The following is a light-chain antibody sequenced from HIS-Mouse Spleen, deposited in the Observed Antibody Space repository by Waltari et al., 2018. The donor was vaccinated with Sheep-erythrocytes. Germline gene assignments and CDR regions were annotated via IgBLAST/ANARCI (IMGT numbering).Light chain of an antibody. CDR3: QQRSNWPPLT. CDR1: QSVSSY. Sequence: EIVLTQSPATLSLSPGERATLSCRASQSVSSYLAWYQQKPVQAPRLLIYDASNRAAGIPARFSGSGSGTDFTLTISRLEPEDFAVYYCQQRSNWPPLTFGGGTKVEIK. CDR2: DAS. V-gene: IGKV3-11*01. J-gene: IGKJ4*01.